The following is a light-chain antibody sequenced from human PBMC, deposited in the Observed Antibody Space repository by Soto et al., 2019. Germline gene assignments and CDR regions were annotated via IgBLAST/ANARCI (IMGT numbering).Light chain of an antibody. CDR3: LQDHTYPWT. Sequence: AIQVTQSPSSLSASVGDRVTISCRASQDIRSDLCWYQQEPGKAPKMLIFAASNLQSGVPSRFSGNASGTTFTLTISSLQPEDVATYYCLQDHTYPWTFGQGTRLEI. V-gene: IGKV1-6*01. J-gene: IGKJ1*01. CDR1: QDIRSD. CDR2: AAS.